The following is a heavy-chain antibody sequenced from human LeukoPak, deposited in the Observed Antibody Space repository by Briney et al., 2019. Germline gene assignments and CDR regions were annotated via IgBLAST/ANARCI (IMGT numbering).Heavy chain of an antibody. V-gene: IGHV1-69*04. CDR3: ARDGDYGDFDY. CDR1: GGTFSSYA. J-gene: IGHJ4*02. CDR2: IIPILGIA. Sequence: ASVKVSCKASGGTFSSYAISRVRQAPGQGLEWMGRIIPILGIANYAQKFRGRVTITADKSTSTAYMELSSLRSEDTAVYYCARDGDYGDFDYWGQGTLVTVSS. D-gene: IGHD4-17*01.